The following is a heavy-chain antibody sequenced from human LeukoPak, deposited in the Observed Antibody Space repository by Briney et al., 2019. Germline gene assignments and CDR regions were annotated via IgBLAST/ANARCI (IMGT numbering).Heavy chain of an antibody. D-gene: IGHD2-2*01. CDR1: GYTFTSYA. CDR3: ARVGCSSTSCLFDY. J-gene: IGHJ4*02. Sequence: ASVKVSCKASGYTFTSYAMNWVRQAPGQGLEWMGWINTNTGDPTYAQGFTGRFVFSLDTSVSTAYLQISSLKAEDTAVYYCARVGCSSTSCLFDYWGQGTLVTVSS. V-gene: IGHV7-4-1*02. CDR2: INTNTGDP.